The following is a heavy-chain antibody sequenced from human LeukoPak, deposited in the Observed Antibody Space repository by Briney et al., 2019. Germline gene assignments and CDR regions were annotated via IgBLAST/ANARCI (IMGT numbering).Heavy chain of an antibody. J-gene: IGHJ5*02. V-gene: IGHV4-59*05. CDR3: VTLDTTMFSFFDP. D-gene: IGHD5-18*01. CDR1: SGSFSGYY. Sequence: SETLSLTCAISSGSFSGYYWGWIRQPPGKGLEWIGSMYYSVTTYYNPSLQSRVTISGDTSKNQFSLRLTSVTAADTAVYYCVTLDTTMFSFFDPWGQGTLVTVSS. CDR2: MYYSVTT.